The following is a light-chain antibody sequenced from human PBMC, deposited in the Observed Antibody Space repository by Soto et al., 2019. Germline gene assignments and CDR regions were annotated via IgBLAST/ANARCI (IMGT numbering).Light chain of an antibody. V-gene: IGKV3D-20*02. CDR3: QQSYSTSIT. CDR1: QTVRNNY. J-gene: IGKJ5*01. CDR2: DAS. Sequence: EFVLTQSPGTLSLSPGERATLSCRASQTVRNNYLAWYQQKPGQAPRLLIYDASSRATGIPDRFSGGGSGTDFTLAISSLQPEDFATYYCQQSYSTSITFGQGTRLEIK.